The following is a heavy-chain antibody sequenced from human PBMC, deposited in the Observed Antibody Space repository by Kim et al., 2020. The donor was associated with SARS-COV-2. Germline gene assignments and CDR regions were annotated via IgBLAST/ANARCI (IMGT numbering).Heavy chain of an antibody. CDR2: INNDGSRR. Sequence: GGSLRLSCEGSGFTFSTYWMDWVRQAPGKGLVWASRINNDGSRRDYADSVKGRFTISRDNAKNTLYLQMNSLRAEDTAVYYCARAIIGTNTFDYWGQGTLATVSS. V-gene: IGHV3-74*01. CDR1: GFTFSTYW. D-gene: IGHD1-7*01. J-gene: IGHJ4*02. CDR3: ARAIIGTNTFDY.